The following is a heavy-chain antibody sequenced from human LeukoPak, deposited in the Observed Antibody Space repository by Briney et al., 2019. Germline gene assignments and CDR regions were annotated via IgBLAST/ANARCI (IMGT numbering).Heavy chain of an antibody. Sequence: SVKVSCKASGYTFTYRYLHWVRQAPGQALEWMGWITPFNGNTNYAQKFQNRVTITRDRSMSTAYMELSSLRSEDTAMYYCTVDTARNWFDPWGQGTLVTVSS. D-gene: IGHD5-18*01. CDR2: ITPFNGNT. CDR1: GYTFTYRY. V-gene: IGHV1-45*02. CDR3: TVDTARNWFDP. J-gene: IGHJ5*02.